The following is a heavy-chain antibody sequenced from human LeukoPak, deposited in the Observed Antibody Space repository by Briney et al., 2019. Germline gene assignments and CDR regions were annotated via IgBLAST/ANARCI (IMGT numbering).Heavy chain of an antibody. Sequence: SVKVSCKASGGTFNSYAINWVRQAPGQGLEWMGRIFPIFGTANYAQKFQGRVTVTTDESANTAYMELSSLRPEDTAMYYCARDRGERDSSWSLPAHGFDIWGQGTMVTVSS. CDR3: ARDRGERDSSWSLPAHGFDI. D-gene: IGHD6-13*01. J-gene: IGHJ3*02. CDR1: GGTFNSYA. V-gene: IGHV1-69*05. CDR2: IFPIFGTA.